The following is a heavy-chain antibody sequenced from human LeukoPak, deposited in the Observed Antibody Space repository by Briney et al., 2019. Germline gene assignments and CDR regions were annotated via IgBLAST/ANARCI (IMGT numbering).Heavy chain of an antibody. CDR2: ISYGGGRT. Sequence: GGSLRLSCVVPGHTFTNYGMSWVRQAPGKGLEWVSGISYGGGRTYYADSVKGRFTISRDTSKNTLYLRMNSLRAEDTAIYYCAKDREYSSSDWYFDLWGRGTPITVSS. CDR3: AKDREYSSSDWYFDL. J-gene: IGHJ2*01. CDR1: GHTFTNYG. D-gene: IGHD6-13*01. V-gene: IGHV3-23*01.